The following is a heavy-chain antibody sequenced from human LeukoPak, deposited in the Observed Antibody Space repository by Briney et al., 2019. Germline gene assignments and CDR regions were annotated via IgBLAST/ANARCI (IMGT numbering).Heavy chain of an antibody. J-gene: IGHJ4*02. CDR3: ARGTSAGGPISPFDF. D-gene: IGHD6-13*01. V-gene: IGHV3-21*01. CDR1: GFTFSSYN. Sequence: GGSLRLSCAASGFTFSSYNINWVRQAPGKGLEWVSASSSSSSHIYYADSVKGRFSISRDNAKNTVYLQMNSLRAEDTGIYYCARGTSAGGPISPFDFWGQGTVVTVSS. CDR2: SSSSSSHI.